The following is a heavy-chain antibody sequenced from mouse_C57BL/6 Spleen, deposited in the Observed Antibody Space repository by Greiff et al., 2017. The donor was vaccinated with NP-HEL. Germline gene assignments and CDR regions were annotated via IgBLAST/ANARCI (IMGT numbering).Heavy chain of an antibody. J-gene: IGHJ3*01. V-gene: IGHV6-3*01. Sequence: EVKLEESGGGLVQPGGSMKLSCVASGFTFSNYWMNWVRQSPEKGLEWVAQIRLKSDNYATHYAESVKGRFTISRDDSKSSVYLQMNNLRAEDTGIYYCTDSSGYHTWFAYWGQGTLVTVSA. CDR1: GFTFSNYW. CDR3: TDSSGYHTWFAY. D-gene: IGHD3-2*02. CDR2: IRLKSDNYAT.